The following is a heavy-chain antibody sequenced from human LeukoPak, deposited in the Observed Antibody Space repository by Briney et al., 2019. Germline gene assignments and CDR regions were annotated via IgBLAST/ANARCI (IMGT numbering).Heavy chain of an antibody. CDR2: IMQSGSEK. J-gene: IGHJ4*02. V-gene: IGHV3-7*03. CDR1: GFTFSSYE. Sequence: GGSLRLSCAASGFTFSSYEMNWVRQAPGKGLEWVANIMQSGSEKDYVDSVKGRFTISRDNAKNSLYLQMNSLRAEDTAVYNCARVRGDYYFDYWGQGTLVTVSS. CDR3: ARVRGDYYFDY. D-gene: IGHD2-21*01.